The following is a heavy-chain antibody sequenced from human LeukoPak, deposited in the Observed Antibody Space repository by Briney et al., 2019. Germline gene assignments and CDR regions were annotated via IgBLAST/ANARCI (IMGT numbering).Heavy chain of an antibody. J-gene: IGHJ4*02. CDR3: ARGTTSAAAVPDY. CDR2: ISHRGNT. CDR1: GASISTYY. D-gene: IGHD6-13*01. V-gene: IGHV4-59*01. Sequence: SETLSLTCTVSGASISTYYWSWIRQPPGKGLEWIGFISHRGNTNYNPSLKSRITISADTSKNHLSLKLSSVTAADTAIYYCARGTTSAAAVPDYWGQGTLVTVSS.